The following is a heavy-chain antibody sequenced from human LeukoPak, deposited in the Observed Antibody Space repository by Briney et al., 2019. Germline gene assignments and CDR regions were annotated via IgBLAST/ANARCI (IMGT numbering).Heavy chain of an antibody. CDR3: AREYYDILTGYYLDY. J-gene: IGHJ4*02. Sequence: GESLKISCKGSGYSFTSSWINWVRQMPGKGLEWMGRIDPSDSYTNYSPSFQGHVTISADKSISTAYLQWSSLKASDTAMYYCAREYYDILTGYYLDYWGQGTLVIVSS. D-gene: IGHD3-9*01. V-gene: IGHV5-10-1*01. CDR2: IDPSDSYT. CDR1: GYSFTSSW.